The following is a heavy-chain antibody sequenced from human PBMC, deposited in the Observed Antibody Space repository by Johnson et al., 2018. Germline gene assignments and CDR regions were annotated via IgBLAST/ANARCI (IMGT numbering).Heavy chain of an antibody. D-gene: IGHD2-21*02. CDR3: ARGADPYCGGDCCFQY. Sequence: EVQLVESGGGLIQPGGSLRLSCAASGFTVSSNYMTWVRQAPGKGLEWVSGSYSGGSTYYADYVQGRLTISRDSAKNTLYLEMHRLRAEDTAVYYCARGADPYCGGDCCFQYWGQGTLVTVSS. J-gene: IGHJ1*01. CDR1: GFTVSSNY. V-gene: IGHV3-53*01. CDR2: SYSGGST.